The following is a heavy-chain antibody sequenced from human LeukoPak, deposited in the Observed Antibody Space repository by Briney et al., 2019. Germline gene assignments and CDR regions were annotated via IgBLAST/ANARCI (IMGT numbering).Heavy chain of an antibody. Sequence: GGSLRLSCAASGFTFSSYWMSWVRQAPGKGLEWVANIKQDGSEKYYVDSVKGRFTISRDNAKNSLYLQMNSLRAEDTAVYYCARPSDGSGSLDFDPWGQGTLVTVSS. V-gene: IGHV3-7*01. D-gene: IGHD3-10*01. CDR1: GFTFSSYW. CDR3: ARPSDGSGSLDFDP. J-gene: IGHJ5*02. CDR2: IKQDGSEK.